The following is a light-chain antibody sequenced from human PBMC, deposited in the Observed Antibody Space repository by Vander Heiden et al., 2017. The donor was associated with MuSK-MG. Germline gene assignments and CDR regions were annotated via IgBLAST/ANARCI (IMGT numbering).Light chain of an antibody. J-gene: IGKJ1*01. Sequence: DIQMTQSPSTLSASVGDRINITCRASQFISAWLAWYQQKPGNAPNLLIYKASNLETGVASRFSGSGSGTEFTLTINSLQPDDFVTYYCQQYQSYPWTFGQGTKVEIK. CDR3: QQYQSYPWT. CDR2: KAS. V-gene: IGKV1-5*03. CDR1: QFISAW.